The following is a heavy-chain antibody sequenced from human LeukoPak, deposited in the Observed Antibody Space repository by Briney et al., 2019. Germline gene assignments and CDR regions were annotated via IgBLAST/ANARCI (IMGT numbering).Heavy chain of an antibody. D-gene: IGHD3-22*01. CDR1: GYTFTSYA. V-gene: IGHV1-18*01. Sequence: ASVTVSFKASGYTFTSYAISWVRQAPGQGLEWMGWISAYNGNTNYAQKLQGRVTMTTDTSTSTAYMELRSLRSDDTAVYYCARDHRRYYDSSGYCGYWGQGTLVTVSS. J-gene: IGHJ4*02. CDR2: ISAYNGNT. CDR3: ARDHRRYYDSSGYCGY.